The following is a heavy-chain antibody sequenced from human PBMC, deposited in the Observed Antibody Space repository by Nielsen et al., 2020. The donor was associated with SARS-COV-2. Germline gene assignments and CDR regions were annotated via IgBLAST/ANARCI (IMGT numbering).Heavy chain of an antibody. CDR3: VRDPDLACSGTGCFGWFDT. CDR2: ISTGGSYI. V-gene: IGHV3-21*05. D-gene: IGHD2-2*01. J-gene: IGHJ5*02. Sequence: GESLKISCVASGFTFRNAWMTWVRQAPGKGLEWVSYISTGGSYIFYADSLKGRFAISRDNARNSLYLQMNSLRVEDTALYYCVRDPDLACSGTGCFGWFDTWGQGTLVTVSS. CDR1: GFTFRNAW.